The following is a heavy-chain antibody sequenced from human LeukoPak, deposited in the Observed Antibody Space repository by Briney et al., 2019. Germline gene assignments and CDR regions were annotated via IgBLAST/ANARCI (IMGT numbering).Heavy chain of an antibody. V-gene: IGHV3-15*07. CDR3: AKEYSSGWYELYYFDY. Sequence: GGSLRLSCAASGFTFSSYSMNWVRQAPGKGLEWVGRIRSNSDGGTIDYAAPVKGRFTLSRDDSKTTLYLQMNSLQTEDTAVYYCAKEYSSGWYELYYFDYWGQGTLVTVSS. D-gene: IGHD6-19*01. J-gene: IGHJ4*02. CDR1: GFTFSSYS. CDR2: IRSNSDGGTI.